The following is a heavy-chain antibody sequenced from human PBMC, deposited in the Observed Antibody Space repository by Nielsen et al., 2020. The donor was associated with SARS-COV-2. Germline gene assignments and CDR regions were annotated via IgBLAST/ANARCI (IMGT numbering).Heavy chain of an antibody. Sequence: GESLKISCAASGFTFSSYAMSWVRQAPGKGLEWVSAISGNGGSTYYADSVKGRFTISRDNSKNTLYLQMNSLRAEDTALYYCARTYDSSGPGYFDYWGQGTLVTVSS. CDR1: GFTFSSYA. D-gene: IGHD3-22*01. CDR3: ARTYDSSGPGYFDY. J-gene: IGHJ4*02. CDR2: ISGNGGST. V-gene: IGHV3-23*01.